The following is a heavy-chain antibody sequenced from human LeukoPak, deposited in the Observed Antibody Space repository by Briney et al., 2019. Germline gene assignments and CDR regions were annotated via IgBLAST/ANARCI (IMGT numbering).Heavy chain of an antibody. Sequence: SETLSLTCTFSGASMSSHYWSWIRQPPGKGLEWIGYIYYSGSTTYNPSLKSRVTISIDTSKNQFSLKLSSVTAADTAVYYCARGGALWFGEMEAFDIWGQGTMVTVSS. D-gene: IGHD3-10*01. CDR2: IYYSGST. J-gene: IGHJ3*02. CDR3: ARGGALWFGEMEAFDI. CDR1: GASMSSHY. V-gene: IGHV4-59*08.